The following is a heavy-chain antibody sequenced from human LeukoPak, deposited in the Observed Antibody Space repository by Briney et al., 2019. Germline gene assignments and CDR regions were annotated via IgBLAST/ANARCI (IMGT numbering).Heavy chain of an antibody. V-gene: IGHV3-53*01. CDR1: GFTVSSSY. CDR2: HYTGAGT. CDR3: ANGGSDYYYGMDV. D-gene: IGHD4-23*01. Sequence: GGSLRLSCAASGFTVSSSYMFWVRQPPGKGLEWVSMHYTGAGTSYADSVKGRFTISRDNSKNTLYLQMNSLRAEDTAVYYCANGGSDYYYGMDVWGQGTTVTVSS. J-gene: IGHJ6*02.